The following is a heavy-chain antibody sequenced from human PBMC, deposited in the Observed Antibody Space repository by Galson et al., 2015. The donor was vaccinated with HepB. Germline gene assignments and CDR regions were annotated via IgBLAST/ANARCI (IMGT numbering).Heavy chain of an antibody. CDR1: GFTFSNAW. CDR3: TTGYCSGGSCYSKYFQH. J-gene: IGHJ1*01. Sequence: SLRLSCAASGFTFSNAWMTWVRQAPGKGLEWVGRIKSKTDGGTTDYAAPVEGRFTISRDDSKDTLYLQMNSLKTEDTAVYYCTTGYCSGGSCYSKYFQHWGQGTLVTVSS. D-gene: IGHD2-15*01. CDR2: IKSKTDGGTT. V-gene: IGHV3-15*01.